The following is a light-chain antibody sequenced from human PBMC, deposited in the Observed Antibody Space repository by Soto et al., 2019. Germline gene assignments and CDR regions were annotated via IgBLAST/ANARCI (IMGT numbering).Light chain of an antibody. CDR3: QQYYSTPHT. V-gene: IGKV4-1*01. CDR1: QSVLYSSNNKNY. Sequence: DIVMTQSPDSLAVSLGERATINCKSSQSVLYSSNNKNYLAWYQQKPGQPPKLLIYWASTRESGVPDRFSGSGSGTDFTLTISSLQAEDVAVYYGQQYYSTPHTCGQGTKLEIK. J-gene: IGKJ2*01. CDR2: WAS.